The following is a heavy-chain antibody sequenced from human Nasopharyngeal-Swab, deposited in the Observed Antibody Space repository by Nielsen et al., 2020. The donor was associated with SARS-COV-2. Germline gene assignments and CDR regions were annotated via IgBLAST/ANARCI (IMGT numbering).Heavy chain of an antibody. CDR2: IRSKAYGGTT. CDR3: TFDSSGYYPHDAFDI. Sequence: GRSLRLSCTASGFTFGDYAMSWVRQAPGKGLEWVGFIRSKAYGGTTEYAASVKGRFTISRDDSKSIAYLQMNSLKTEDTAVYYCTFDSSGYYPHDAFDIWGQGTMVTVSS. V-gene: IGHV3-49*04. D-gene: IGHD3-22*01. CDR1: GFTFGDYA. J-gene: IGHJ3*02.